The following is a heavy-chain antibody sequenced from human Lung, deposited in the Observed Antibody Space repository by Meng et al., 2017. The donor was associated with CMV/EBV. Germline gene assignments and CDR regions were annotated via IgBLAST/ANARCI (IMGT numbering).Heavy chain of an antibody. V-gene: IGHV4-61*01. CDR3: ARGNSVHSFYYDGLDV. D-gene: IGHD5/OR15-5a*01. CDR2: IYYSGST. J-gene: IGHJ6*02. Sequence: SETLSLTCTVSGGSVSSGSYYWSWIRQPPGKGLEWIGYIYYSGSTNYNPSLKSRFTISIDPSKNKYSLKVSSVTAADTTMYYCARGNSVHSFYYDGLDVWGQGTMVTGSS. CDR1: GGSVSSGSYY.